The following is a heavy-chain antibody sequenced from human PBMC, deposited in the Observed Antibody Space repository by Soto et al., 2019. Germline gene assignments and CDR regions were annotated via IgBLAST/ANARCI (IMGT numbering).Heavy chain of an antibody. Sequence: VSLRLSCATSGFAFNNDAMSWVGHAPGKGLEWVSGISASGGRTLYADSVKGRFVISRDMSKSTVFLQMNSLRAEDTAVYFCAKDPNGDYVGGFEFGGQGTMVTVSS. J-gene: IGHJ3*01. V-gene: IGHV3-23*01. CDR2: ISASGGRT. D-gene: IGHD3-16*01. CDR1: GFAFNNDA. CDR3: AKDPNGDYVGGFEF.